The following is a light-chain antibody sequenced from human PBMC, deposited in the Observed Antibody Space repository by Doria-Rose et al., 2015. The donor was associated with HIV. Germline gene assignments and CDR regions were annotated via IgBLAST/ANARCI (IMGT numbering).Light chain of an antibody. CDR1: QRVKSSY. V-gene: IGKV3-20*01. J-gene: IGKJ5*01. CDR2: DAS. Sequence: TQSPGTLSLSPGERATLSCRASQRVKSSYLAWYQQEPGQAPRLLIYDASTRATGIPDRFSDSGSGTDYTLTISRLEPEDVAVYYCQQYGTSRGTFGQGTRLEIK. CDR3: QQYGTSRGT.